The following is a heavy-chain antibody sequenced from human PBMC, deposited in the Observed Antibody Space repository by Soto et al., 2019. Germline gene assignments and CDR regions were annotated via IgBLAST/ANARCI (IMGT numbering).Heavy chain of an antibody. D-gene: IGHD3-3*01. V-gene: IGHV3-30-3*01. CDR3: AHNYDFWSGYSSPYYYYGMDV. Sequence: PGGSLRLSCAASGFTFSSYAMHWVRQAPGKGLEWVAVISYDGSNKYYADSVKGRFTISRDNSKNTLYLQMNSLRAEDTAVYYCAHNYDFWSGYSSPYYYYGMDVWRQGTTVTVSS. CDR1: GFTFSSYA. J-gene: IGHJ6*02. CDR2: ISYDGSNK.